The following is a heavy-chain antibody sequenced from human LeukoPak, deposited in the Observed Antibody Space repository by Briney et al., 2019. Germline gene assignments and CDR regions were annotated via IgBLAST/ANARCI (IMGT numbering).Heavy chain of an antibody. J-gene: IGHJ4*02. CDR3: AREASFGLSD. CDR2: ISPYNDNT. CDR1: GYTFVSYA. D-gene: IGHD3-3*01. Sequence: ASVKVSCKTSGYTFVSYAISWVRQAPGQGLEWMGWISPYNDNTNFAQEFQGRVTMTTDTSTRTAYMELRSLRSDDTAVYFCAREASFGLSDWGQGTLVTVSS. V-gene: IGHV1-18*01.